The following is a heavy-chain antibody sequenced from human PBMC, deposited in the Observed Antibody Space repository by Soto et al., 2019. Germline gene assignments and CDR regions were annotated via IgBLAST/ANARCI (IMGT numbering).Heavy chain of an antibody. CDR3: ARGDWFDP. J-gene: IGHJ5*02. CDR2: IYTTGST. Sequence: SETLSLTCTVSGGSMSNYYWSWIRQPAGKGLEWIGRIYTTGSTHYNPSLKSRVTLSIDMSKNQFSLKLSSVTAADTAVYYCARGDWFDPWGQGTLVTVSS. V-gene: IGHV4-4*07. CDR1: GGSMSNYY.